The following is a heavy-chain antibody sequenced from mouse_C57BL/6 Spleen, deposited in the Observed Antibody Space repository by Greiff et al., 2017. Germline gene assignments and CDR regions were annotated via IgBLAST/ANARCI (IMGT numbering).Heavy chain of an antibody. Sequence: VQLQQSGPGLVAPSQSLSITCTVSGFSLTSYAISWVRQTPGKGLEWLGVIWTGGGTNYNSALKSRLSISNDNSKSQVFLKMNSLQTDDTARYYCARHYYGTPYAMDYWGQGTSVTVSS. D-gene: IGHD1-1*01. CDR1: GFSLTSYA. CDR3: ARHYYGTPYAMDY. J-gene: IGHJ4*01. V-gene: IGHV2-9-1*01. CDR2: IWTGGGT.